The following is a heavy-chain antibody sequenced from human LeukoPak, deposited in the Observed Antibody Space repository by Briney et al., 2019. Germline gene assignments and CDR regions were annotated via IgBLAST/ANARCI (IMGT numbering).Heavy chain of an antibody. D-gene: IGHD3-10*01. CDR3: ARARRYYGSGSYGPSFLFDY. CDR1: GGSFSGYY. Sequence: PSETLSLTXAVYGGSFSGYYWSWIRQPPGKGLEWIGEINHSGSTNYNPSLKSRVTISVDTSKNQFSLKLSSVTAADTAVYYCARARRYYGSGSYGPSFLFDYWGQGTLVTVSS. J-gene: IGHJ4*02. CDR2: INHSGST. V-gene: IGHV4-34*01.